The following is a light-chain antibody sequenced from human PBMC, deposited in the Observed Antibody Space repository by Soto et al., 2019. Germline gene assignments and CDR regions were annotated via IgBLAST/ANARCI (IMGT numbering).Light chain of an antibody. J-gene: IGKJ5*01. V-gene: IGKV1-33*01. CDR3: QRFDDLPIT. CDR2: DAS. CDR1: QAISHY. Sequence: DIQMTQSPSSLSASVGDRVTITCQASQAISHYLNWYQQKPGKAPKLLVYDASNLEAGVPSRFSGSESGTDFSLTISSLQPEDIATYYCQRFDDLPITFGQGTRLEIK.